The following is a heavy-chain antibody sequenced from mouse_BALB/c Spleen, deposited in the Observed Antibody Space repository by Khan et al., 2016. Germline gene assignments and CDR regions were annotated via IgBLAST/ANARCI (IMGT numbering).Heavy chain of an antibody. CDR1: GFTFNTYA. V-gene: IGHV10-1*02. Sequence: EVQLVETGGGLVQPKGSLKLSCAVSGFTFNTYAMNWVRQAPGKGLEWVARIRSKSDNYAIYYADSVKDRFTISRDDSQIMLYLQMNNLKTEDTARYYCGRDGKPFYWYFDVWGAGTTVTVSS. J-gene: IGHJ1*01. D-gene: IGHD2-1*01. CDR2: IRSKSDNYAI. CDR3: GRDGKPFYWYFDV.